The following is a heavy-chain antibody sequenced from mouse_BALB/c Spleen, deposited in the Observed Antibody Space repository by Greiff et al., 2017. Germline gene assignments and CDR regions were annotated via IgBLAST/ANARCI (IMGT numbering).Heavy chain of an antibody. D-gene: IGHD1-1*01. CDR1: GFTFSDYY. V-gene: IGHV5-4*02. CDR2: ISDGGSYT. Sequence: EVMLVESGGGLVKPGGSLKLSCAASGFTFSDYYMYWVRQTPEKRLEWVATISDGGSYTYYPDSVKGRFTISRDNAKNNLYLQMSSLKSEDTAMYYCARHPSSYDWYFDVWGAGTTVTVSS. J-gene: IGHJ1*01. CDR3: ARHPSSYDWYFDV.